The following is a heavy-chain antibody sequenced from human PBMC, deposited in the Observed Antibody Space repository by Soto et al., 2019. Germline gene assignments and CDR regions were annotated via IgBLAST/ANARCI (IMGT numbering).Heavy chain of an antibody. J-gene: IGHJ6*02. CDR3: AQQGFGPLHGLVDV. D-gene: IGHD3-10*01. V-gene: IGHV4-59*08. CDR1: GGSISSYY. CDR2: VHHSWGS. Sequence: QVQLQESGPGLVKPSETLSLSCTVSGGSISSYYWSWFRQSPGKRMEWIGYVHHSWGSSYNPSLQSVVAISLDRSKSQFSLKLTSVTATDTAVYYCAQQGFGPLHGLVDVWGQGTTVTVSS.